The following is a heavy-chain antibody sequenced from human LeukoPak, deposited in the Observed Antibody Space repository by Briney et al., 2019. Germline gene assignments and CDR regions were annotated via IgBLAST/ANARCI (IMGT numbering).Heavy chain of an antibody. Sequence: GGSLRLSCVASGFTFSSRDWMTWVRQAPGKGLEWVANIKQDGSEKNYVDSVKGRFTISRDNAKNSLYLQMNSLRAEDTAVYYCARDGPYYYDSSGYSWYYYYYYMDVWGKGTTVTVSS. CDR3: ARDGPYYYDSSGYSWYYYYYYMDV. V-gene: IGHV3-7*01. D-gene: IGHD3-22*01. CDR2: IKQDGSEK. J-gene: IGHJ6*03. CDR1: GFTFSSRDW.